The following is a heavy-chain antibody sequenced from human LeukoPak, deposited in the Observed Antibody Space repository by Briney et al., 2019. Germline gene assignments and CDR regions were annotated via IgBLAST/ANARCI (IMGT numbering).Heavy chain of an antibody. V-gene: IGHV3-23*01. Sequence: GGSLRLSCAASGFTFNSYAMNWVRQAPGKGLEWVSGISGSGSRTYYADSVKGRFTISRDNSKNTLYLQMNNLRAEDTAVYYCAKERIWNVVVVVAAQNFDYWGQGTLVTVSS. J-gene: IGHJ4*02. CDR3: AKERIWNVVVVVAAQNFDY. CDR2: ISGSGSRT. CDR1: GFTFNSYA. D-gene: IGHD2-15*01.